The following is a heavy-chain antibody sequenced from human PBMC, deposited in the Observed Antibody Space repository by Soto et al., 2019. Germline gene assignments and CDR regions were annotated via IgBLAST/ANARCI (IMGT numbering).Heavy chain of an antibody. D-gene: IGHD3-3*01. CDR1: GFSLNSRVVV. J-gene: IGHJ4*02. V-gene: IGHV2-5*01. CDR2: IYWNDDT. CDR3: EHSEGLLDTFAY. Sequence: SGPTLVNPTQTLTLTCTFSGFSLNSRVVVVGWILQPPGKSLECLALIYWNDDTRYRPSLKSRLTITKDTSKNKVVLTLTNMDPVDTATYDCEHSEGLLDTFAYWAQGTIVTVSS.